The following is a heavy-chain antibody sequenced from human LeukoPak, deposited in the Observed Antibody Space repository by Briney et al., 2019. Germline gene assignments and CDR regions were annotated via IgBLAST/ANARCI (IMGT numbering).Heavy chain of an antibody. V-gene: IGHV3-30-3*01. J-gene: IGHJ4*02. D-gene: IGHD1-7*01. CDR1: GFTLSSYA. CDR3: ASWNYGGPFDY. CDR2: ISYDGSNK. Sequence: QPGRSLRLSCAASGFTLSSYAMHWVRQAPGKGLEWVAVISYDGSNKYYADSVKGRFTISRDNSKNTLYLQMNSLRAEDTAVYYCASWNYGGPFDYWGQGTLVTVSS.